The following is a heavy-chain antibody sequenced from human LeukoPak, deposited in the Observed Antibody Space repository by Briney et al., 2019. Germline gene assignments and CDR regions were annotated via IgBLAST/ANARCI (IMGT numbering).Heavy chain of an antibody. V-gene: IGHV1-18*01. CDR1: GSTFTSYG. D-gene: IGHD6-6*01. J-gene: IGHJ5*02. CDR2: IGVYNGNT. Sequence: GASGKVSCKASGSTFTSYGISWVRQAPGQGLEWMGWIGVYNGNTNYAQKLQGRVTMTTDTSTSTAYMELRSLRSDDTAVYYCARDPTGIAARGAGWFDPWGQGTLVTVSS. CDR3: ARDPTGIAARGAGWFDP.